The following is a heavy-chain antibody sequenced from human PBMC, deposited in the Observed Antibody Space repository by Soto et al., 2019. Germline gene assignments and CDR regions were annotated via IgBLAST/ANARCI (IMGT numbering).Heavy chain of an antibody. CDR1: GFTFSSYA. Sequence: EVQLLESGGGLVQPGGSLRLSCAASGFTFSSYAMSWVRQAPGKGLEWVSAISGSGGSTYYADSVKGRFTISRDNSKNTLYLQMNSLRAEDTAVYYCAKDLRGSRTRIGNSDYWGQGTLVTVSS. CDR3: AKDLRGSRTRIGNSDY. J-gene: IGHJ4*02. D-gene: IGHD2-2*01. CDR2: ISGSGGST. V-gene: IGHV3-23*01.